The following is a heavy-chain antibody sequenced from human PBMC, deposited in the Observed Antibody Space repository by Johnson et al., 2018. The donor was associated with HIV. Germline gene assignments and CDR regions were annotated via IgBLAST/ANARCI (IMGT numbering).Heavy chain of an antibody. V-gene: IGHV3-23*04. J-gene: IGHJ3*02. CDR1: GFTFSSSA. CDR3: AKDRETGDDYVWGSYQLGAFDI. Sequence: VQLVESGGGVVQPGGSLRLSCAASGFTFSSSAMRWVRQAPGKGLEWVSTIRGSGGTTSSAASVQGRFTLSRDSSKNTLYLHMKSLRAEDTAVYYCAKDRETGDDYVWGSYQLGAFDIWGQGTMVTVSS. CDR2: IRGSGGTT. D-gene: IGHD3-16*02.